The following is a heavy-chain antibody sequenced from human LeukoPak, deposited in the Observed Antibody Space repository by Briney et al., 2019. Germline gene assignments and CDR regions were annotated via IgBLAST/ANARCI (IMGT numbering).Heavy chain of an antibody. D-gene: IGHD5-18*01. CDR2: ISGSGGST. CDR1: GFTFSTYA. V-gene: IGHV3-23*01. CDR3: AKVSLGTAMTS. Sequence: GGSLRLSCAASGFTFSTYAMSWVRQAPGKGLDWLSAISGSGGSTCYADSVKGRFTISRDNSKNTLYLQLDSLRAEDTAVYYCAKVSLGTAMTSWGQGTLVTVSS. J-gene: IGHJ5*02.